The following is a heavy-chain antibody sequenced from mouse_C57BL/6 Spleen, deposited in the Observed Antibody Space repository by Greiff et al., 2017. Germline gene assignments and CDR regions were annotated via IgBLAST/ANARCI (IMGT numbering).Heavy chain of an antibody. CDR3: SRTSVVAGNYFDY. J-gene: IGHJ2*01. V-gene: IGHV1-81*01. CDR1: GYTFTSYG. Sequence: VQLQQSGAELARPGASVKLSCKASGYTFTSYGISWVKQRTGQGLEWIGEIYPRSGNTYYNEKFKGKATLTADKSSCTAYMALRSLTSEDSAVYFCSRTSVVAGNYFDYWGQGATLTVSS. CDR2: IYPRSGNT. D-gene: IGHD1-1*01.